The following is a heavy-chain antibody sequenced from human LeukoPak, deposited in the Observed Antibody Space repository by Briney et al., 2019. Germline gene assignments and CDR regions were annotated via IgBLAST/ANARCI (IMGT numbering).Heavy chain of an antibody. J-gene: IGHJ4*02. Sequence: SETLSLTCAVSGGSFSGFYWSWIRQPPGGGLEWIADTNHSGTTNYNPSLKSRVTISADTSKSQFSLNLKSMTAADTAVYYCTRQYSSSYYSDYWGQGTLVTVSS. V-gene: IGHV4-34*01. CDR3: TRQYSSSYYSDY. CDR2: TNHSGTT. CDR1: GGSFSGFY. D-gene: IGHD6-6*01.